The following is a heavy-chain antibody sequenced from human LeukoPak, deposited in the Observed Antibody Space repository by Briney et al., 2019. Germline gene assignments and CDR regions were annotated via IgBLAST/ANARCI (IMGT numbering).Heavy chain of an antibody. Sequence: GGSLRLSCVASGFTFRTYSMNWVRQAPGKGLEWVSSISSSSSYIYYADSVKGRFTISRDNAKNSLYLQMNSLRAEDTAVYYCARDHELPLFDYWGQGTLVTVSS. CDR1: GFTFRTYS. CDR2: ISSSSSYI. J-gene: IGHJ4*02. CDR3: ARDHELPLFDY. V-gene: IGHV3-21*01. D-gene: IGHD2-15*01.